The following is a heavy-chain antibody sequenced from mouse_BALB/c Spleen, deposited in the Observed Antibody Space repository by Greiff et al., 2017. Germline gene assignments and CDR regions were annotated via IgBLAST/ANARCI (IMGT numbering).Heavy chain of an antibody. V-gene: IGHV1-18*01. CDR1: GYTFSDYN. CDR3: ARGENLLGYYAMDD. Sequence: EVQLQQSGPELVTPGASVKIPCKASGYTFSDYNMDWVKQSHGKSLEWIGDINPNNGGTIYNQKFKGKATLTVDKSSSTAYMELRSLTSEDTAVYYSARGENLLGYYAMDDWGQGTSVTVSS. J-gene: IGHJ4*01. CDR2: INPNNGGT.